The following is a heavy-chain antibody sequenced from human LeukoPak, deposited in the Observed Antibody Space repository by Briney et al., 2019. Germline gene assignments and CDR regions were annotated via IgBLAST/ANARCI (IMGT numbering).Heavy chain of an antibody. V-gene: IGHV4-39*01. J-gene: IGHJ4*02. Sequence: SETLSLTCTVSGGSISSSSYYWGWIRQPPGKGLEWIGSICYSGSTYYNPSLKSRVTISVDTSKNQFSLKLSSVTAADTAVYYCARGVWFGELFYFDYWGQGTLVTVSS. CDR2: ICYSGST. CDR3: ARGVWFGELFYFDY. CDR1: GGSISSSSYY. D-gene: IGHD3-10*01.